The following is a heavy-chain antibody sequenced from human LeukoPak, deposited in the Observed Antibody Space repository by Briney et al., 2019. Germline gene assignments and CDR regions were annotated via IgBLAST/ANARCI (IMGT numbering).Heavy chain of an antibody. Sequence: GGSLRLSCAASGFTFSDYSINWVRQTPGKGLEWVSSISSSSSYIYYADSVKGRFTISRDNAKNSLYLQMNSLRAEDTAVYYCARDRDAWNQDAFDIWGQGTMVTVSS. V-gene: IGHV3-21*01. CDR1: GFTFSDYS. CDR2: ISSSSSYI. J-gene: IGHJ3*02. D-gene: IGHD1-14*01. CDR3: ARDRDAWNQDAFDI.